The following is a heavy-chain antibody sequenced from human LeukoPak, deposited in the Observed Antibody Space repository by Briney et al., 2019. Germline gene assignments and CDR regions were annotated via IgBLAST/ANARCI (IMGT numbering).Heavy chain of an antibody. CDR3: AREDDYGDYLDAFDI. D-gene: IGHD4-17*01. CDR1: GFTFSSYS. Sequence: GGSLRLSCAASGFTFSSYSMNWVRQAPGKGLEWVSSISSSSSYIYYADSVKGRFTISRDNAKNSLYLQMNSLRAEDTAVYYCAREDDYGDYLDAFDIWGQGTMVSVSS. CDR2: ISSSSSYI. J-gene: IGHJ3*02. V-gene: IGHV3-21*01.